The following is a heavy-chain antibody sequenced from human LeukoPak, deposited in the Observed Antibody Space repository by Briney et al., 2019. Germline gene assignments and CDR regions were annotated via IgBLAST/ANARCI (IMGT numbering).Heavy chain of an antibody. Sequence: EASVKVSCKPSGGTFSSYAISWVRQAPGQGLEWMGGIIPIFGTANYAQKFQGRVTITTDESTSTAYMELSSLRSEDTAVYYCARDTGPTVWSGVYYYYMDVWGKGTTVTVSS. D-gene: IGHD3-3*01. CDR1: GGTFSSYA. CDR3: ARDTGPTVWSGVYYYYMDV. V-gene: IGHV1-69*05. J-gene: IGHJ6*03. CDR2: IIPIFGTA.